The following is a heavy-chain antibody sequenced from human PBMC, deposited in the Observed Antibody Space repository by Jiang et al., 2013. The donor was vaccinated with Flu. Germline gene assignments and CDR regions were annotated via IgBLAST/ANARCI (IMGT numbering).Heavy chain of an antibody. CDR3: ASRRPPKNYYDSSHGEYYFDY. CDR1: GGSISSSNW. D-gene: IGHD3-22*01. Sequence: GPGLVKPSGTLSLTCAVSGGSISSSNWWSWVRQPPGKGLEWIGEIYHSGSTNYNPSLKSRVTISVDKSKNQFSLKLSSVTAADTAVYYCASRRPPKNYYDSSHGEYYFDYWGQGTLVTVSS. J-gene: IGHJ4*02. V-gene: IGHV4-4*02. CDR2: IYHSGST.